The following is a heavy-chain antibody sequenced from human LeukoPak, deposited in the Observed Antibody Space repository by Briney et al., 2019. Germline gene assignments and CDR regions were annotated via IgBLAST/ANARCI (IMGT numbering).Heavy chain of an antibody. V-gene: IGHV4-59*01. CDR1: GGSISSYY. CDR3: ASTIGDYDVWYFDL. CDR2: IYYSGST. J-gene: IGHJ2*01. D-gene: IGHD4-17*01. Sequence: PSETLSLTCTVSGGSISSYYWSWIRQPPGKGLDWIGYIYYSGSTNYNPSLKSRVTISVDTSKNQFSLKLSSVTAADTAVYYCASTIGDYDVWYFDLWGRGTLVTVSS.